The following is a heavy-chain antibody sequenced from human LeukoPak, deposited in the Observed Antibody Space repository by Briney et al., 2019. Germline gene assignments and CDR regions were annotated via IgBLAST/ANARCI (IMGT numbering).Heavy chain of an antibody. CDR2: IYYSGST. D-gene: IGHD3-10*01. J-gene: IGHJ4*02. Sequence: SETLSLTCTVSGGSISSYYWSWLRQPPGKGLEWLGYIYYSGSTNYNPSLKSRVTISVDTSKNQFSLKLSSVTAADTAVYYCARLLWLGELLYEGYCFDYWGQGTLVTVSS. CDR3: ARLLWLGELLYEGYCFDY. CDR1: GGSISSYY. V-gene: IGHV4-59*01.